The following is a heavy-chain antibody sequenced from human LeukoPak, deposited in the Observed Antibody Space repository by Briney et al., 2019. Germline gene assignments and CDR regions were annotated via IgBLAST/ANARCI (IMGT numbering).Heavy chain of an antibody. D-gene: IGHD6-19*01. V-gene: IGHV4-59*01. CDR1: GGSISSYY. CDR3: ARATDSNGWLFDY. Sequence: KPLETLSLTCTVSGGSISSYYWSWIRQPPGKGLEWIGYINYSGSTNYNPSLKSRVTISVDTSRNQLSLKLTSVTAADTAVYYCARATDSNGWLFDYWGQGTLVTVSS. J-gene: IGHJ4*02. CDR2: INYSGST.